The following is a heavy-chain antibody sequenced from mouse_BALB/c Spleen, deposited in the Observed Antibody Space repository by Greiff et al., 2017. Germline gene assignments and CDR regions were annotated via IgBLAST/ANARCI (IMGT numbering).Heavy chain of an antibody. J-gene: IGHJ3*01. CDR2: INPSNGGT. D-gene: IGHD2-3*01. CDR1: GYTFTSYY. Sequence: VQLQQSGAELVKPGASVKLSCKASGYTFTSYYMYWVKQRPGQGLEWIGEINPSNGGTNFNEKFKSKATLTVDKSSSTAYMQLSSLTSEDSAVYYCTRDDGYYPWFAYWGQGTLVTVSA. V-gene: IGHV1S81*02. CDR3: TRDDGYYPWFAY.